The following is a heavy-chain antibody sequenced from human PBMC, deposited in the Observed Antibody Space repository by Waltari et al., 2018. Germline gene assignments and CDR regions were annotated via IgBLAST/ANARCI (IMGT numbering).Heavy chain of an antibody. V-gene: IGHV1-3*04. Sequence: QAQFVQSGAEATQPGASVKVSCKASGYTFTTYPIHWVRQAPGQRLEWMGWINTGSGITKYSQNFQGRVSMTSDTSATTVYMDLSSLTFQDTAVYYCARDGGFYYMDVWGAGTSVTVSS. J-gene: IGHJ6*03. D-gene: IGHD6-25*01. CDR2: INTGSGIT. CDR3: ARDGGFYYMDV. CDR1: GYTFTTYP.